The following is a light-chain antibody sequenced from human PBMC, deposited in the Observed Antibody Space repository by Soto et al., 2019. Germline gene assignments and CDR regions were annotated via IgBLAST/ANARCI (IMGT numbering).Light chain of an antibody. J-gene: IGKJ1*01. CDR3: QQYSSFPWT. Sequence: DIQMTQSPSTLSASVGDRVTITCRASQSISSWLAWYQQKPGKAPNLLIYDASSLESGVPSRFSGSGSGTEFTLTIRSLQPDDFATYYCQQYSSFPWTIGQGTKVDIK. V-gene: IGKV1-5*01. CDR2: DAS. CDR1: QSISSW.